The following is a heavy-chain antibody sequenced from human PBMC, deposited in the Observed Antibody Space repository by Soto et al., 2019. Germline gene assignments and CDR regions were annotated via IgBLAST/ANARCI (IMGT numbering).Heavy chain of an antibody. J-gene: IGHJ6*02. CDR1: AYSFTSYW. Sequence: GESLKISRKGSAYSFTSYWIGWVRQMPGKGLKWMGIIYPGDSDTRYSPSFQGQVTISADKSISTAYLQWSSLKASDTAMYYCAGVAVRGIQLPYYYYYGMDVWGQGTTVTVSS. CDR2: IYPGDSDT. D-gene: IGHD3-10*01. V-gene: IGHV5-51*01. CDR3: AGVAVRGIQLPYYYYYGMDV.